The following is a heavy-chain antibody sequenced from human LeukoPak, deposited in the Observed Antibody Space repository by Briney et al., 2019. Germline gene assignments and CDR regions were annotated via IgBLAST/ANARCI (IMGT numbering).Heavy chain of an antibody. CDR1: GGSISSSNW. D-gene: IGHD3-22*01. Sequence: SGTLSLTCAVSGGSISSSNWWSWIRQPPGKGLEWIGEIYHSGSTNYNPSLKSRVTISVDKSKTQFSLKLSSVTAADTAVYYCASLYYYDSSGYYEQYGDYWGQGTLVTVSS. V-gene: IGHV4-4*02. J-gene: IGHJ4*02. CDR2: IYHSGST. CDR3: ASLYYYDSSGYYEQYGDY.